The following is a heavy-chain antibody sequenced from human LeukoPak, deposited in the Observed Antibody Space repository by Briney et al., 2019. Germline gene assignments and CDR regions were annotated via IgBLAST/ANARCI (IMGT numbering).Heavy chain of an antibody. CDR2: IYYSGNT. Sequence: KPSETLSLTCTVSGVSISSSNSYWGRIRRPPGKGLEWIGSIYYSGNTYYNASLKSQVSISIDTSKNQFSLRLTSVTAADTAVYYCARQTGSGLFILPGGQGTLVTVSS. J-gene: IGHJ4*02. V-gene: IGHV4-39*01. CDR3: ARQTGSGLFILP. CDR1: GVSISSSNSY. D-gene: IGHD3/OR15-3a*01.